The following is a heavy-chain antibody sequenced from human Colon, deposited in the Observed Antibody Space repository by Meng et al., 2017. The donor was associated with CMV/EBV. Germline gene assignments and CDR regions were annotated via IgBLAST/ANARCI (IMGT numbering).Heavy chain of an antibody. V-gene: IGHV1-18*01. CDR2: ISAYNDNT. J-gene: IGHJ4*02. Sequence: ASVKVSCKASGYTFNSYGISWVRQAPGQGLEWMGWISAYNDNTNYAQKFQGRVTMTRDTSISTAYMELSRLRSDDTAMYYCVIAIIAAGPYYFDYWGQGTLVTVSS. CDR1: GYTFNSYG. D-gene: IGHD6-6*01. CDR3: VIAIIAAGPYYFDY.